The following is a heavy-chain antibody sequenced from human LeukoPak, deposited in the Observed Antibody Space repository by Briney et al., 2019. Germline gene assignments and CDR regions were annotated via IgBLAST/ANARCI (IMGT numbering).Heavy chain of an antibody. V-gene: IGHV3-23*01. J-gene: IGHJ4*02. CDR1: GFTFSSYA. D-gene: IGHD1-26*01. CDR2: ISGSGGAT. CDR3: AKGEVVGLYYFDY. Sequence: GGSLRLSCAASGFTFSSYAMGWVRQAPGKGLEWVSAISGSGGATYYADSVKGRFTISRDNSKNTLYLQMNSRRAEDTAVYYCAKGEVVGLYYFDYWGQGTLVTVSS.